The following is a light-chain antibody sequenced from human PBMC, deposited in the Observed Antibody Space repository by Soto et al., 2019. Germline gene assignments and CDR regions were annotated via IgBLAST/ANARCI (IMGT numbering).Light chain of an antibody. CDR1: SSDVGGFND. V-gene: IGLV2-11*01. Sequence: QSVLTQPPSVSGSPGQSVTISCAGTSSDVGGFNDVSWYQQHPGTVPKLIIFDVAKRPSGVPSRFSGSKSANTASLTISGLQADDEADYYCCSYAGTNTFVFGGGTQLTVL. CDR2: DVA. J-gene: IGLJ2*01. CDR3: CSYAGTNTFV.